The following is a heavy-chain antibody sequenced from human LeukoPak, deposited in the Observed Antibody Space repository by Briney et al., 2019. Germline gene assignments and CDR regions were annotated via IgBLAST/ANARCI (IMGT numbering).Heavy chain of an antibody. CDR1: GFTVHSNY. V-gene: IGHV3-48*01. Sequence: GGSLRLSCAASGFTVHSNYMSWVRQAPGKGLEWVSYISSSSSTIYYADSVKGRFTISRDNAKNSLYLQMNSLRAEDTAVYYCARGPEGSNDYYYYYYMDVWGKGTTVTVSS. CDR2: ISSSSSTI. D-gene: IGHD6-6*01. J-gene: IGHJ6*03. CDR3: ARGPEGSNDYYYYYYMDV.